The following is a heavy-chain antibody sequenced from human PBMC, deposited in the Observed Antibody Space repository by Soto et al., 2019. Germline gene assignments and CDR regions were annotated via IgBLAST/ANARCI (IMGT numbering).Heavy chain of an antibody. D-gene: IGHD3-10*01. CDR2: ISAYNGNT. CDR3: ARDYYYGSGSYYNYYYYGMDV. CDR1: GYTFTSYG. J-gene: IGHJ6*02. Sequence: ASVKVSCKASGYTFTSYGISWVRQAPGQGLEWMGWISAYNGNTNYAQKLQGRVTMTTDTSTSTAYMELRSLRSDDTAVYYCARDYYYGSGSYYNYYYYGMDVWGQGTTVTVSS. V-gene: IGHV1-18*01.